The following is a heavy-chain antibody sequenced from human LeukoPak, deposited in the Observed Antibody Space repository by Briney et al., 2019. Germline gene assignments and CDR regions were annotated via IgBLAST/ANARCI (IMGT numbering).Heavy chain of an antibody. V-gene: IGHV3-7*03. CDR2: IKQDGSEK. Sequence: GGSLRLSCAASGFTFSSYWMSWVRQAPGKGLEWVANIKQDGSEKYYVDSVKGRFTISRDNAKNSLYLQMNSLRTSDTAIYFCARRAHLAQLGVDWFDPWGQGTLVTVSS. J-gene: IGHJ5*02. D-gene: IGHD2-8*01. CDR1: GFTFSSYW. CDR3: ARRAHLAQLGVDWFDP.